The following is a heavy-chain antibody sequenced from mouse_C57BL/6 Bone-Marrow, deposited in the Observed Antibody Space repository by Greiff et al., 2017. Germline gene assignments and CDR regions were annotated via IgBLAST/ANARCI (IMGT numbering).Heavy chain of an antibody. J-gene: IGHJ3*01. CDR1: GYSITSGYY. Sequence: DVQLQESGPGLVKPSQSLSLTCSVTGYSITSGYYWNWIRQFPGNKLEWMGYISYDGSNNYNPSLKNRISITRDTSKNQFFLKLNSVTTEDTATYYCAREGGWLLRFAYWGQGTLVTVSA. CDR3: AREGGWLLRFAY. D-gene: IGHD2-3*01. CDR2: ISYDGSN. V-gene: IGHV3-6*01.